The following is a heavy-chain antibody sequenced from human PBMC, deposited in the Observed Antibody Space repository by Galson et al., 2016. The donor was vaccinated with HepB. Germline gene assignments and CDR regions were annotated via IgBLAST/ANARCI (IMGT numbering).Heavy chain of an antibody. CDR2: INPNSGGT. Sequence: SVKVSCKASGYTFTGYYMHWVRQAPGQGLEWMGWINPNSGGTNYAQNFKGRVPMTRATSISTAYMELSRLRSDDTAVYYCARPSMRYYDSSAYDAFDIWGQGTMVTVSS. CDR1: GYTFTGYY. J-gene: IGHJ3*02. D-gene: IGHD3-22*01. CDR3: ARPSMRYYDSSAYDAFDI. V-gene: IGHV1-2*02.